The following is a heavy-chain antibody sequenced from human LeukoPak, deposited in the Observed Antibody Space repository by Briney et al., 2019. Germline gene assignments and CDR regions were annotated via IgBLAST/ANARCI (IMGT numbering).Heavy chain of an antibody. V-gene: IGHV4-4*08. CDR1: GGSINTNY. D-gene: IGHD4-23*01. CDR3: ARLYPLGGNTVRGYYYYMDV. Sequence: PSETLSLTCTVSGGSINTNYWSWIRQPPGKGLEWIGYIYTSGSTNYSPSLKTRVTISIDKSTNQFSLRLMSVAATDTAVYYCARLYPLGGNTVRGYYYYMDVWGTGTTVTVSS. CDR2: IYTSGST. J-gene: IGHJ6*03.